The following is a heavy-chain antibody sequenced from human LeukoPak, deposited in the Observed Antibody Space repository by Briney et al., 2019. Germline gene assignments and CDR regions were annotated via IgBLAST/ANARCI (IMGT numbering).Heavy chain of an antibody. CDR1: GYTFTGYY. CDR3: ARAASSGSYYLYYYYYMDV. V-gene: IGHV1-2*02. D-gene: IGHD1-26*01. Sequence: ASVNVSCKASGYTFTGYYMHWVRQAPGQGLEWMGWINPNSGGTNYAQKFQGRVTMTRDTSISTAYMELSRLRSDDTAVYYCARAASSGSYYLYYYYYMDVWGKGTTVTVSS. J-gene: IGHJ6*03. CDR2: INPNSGGT.